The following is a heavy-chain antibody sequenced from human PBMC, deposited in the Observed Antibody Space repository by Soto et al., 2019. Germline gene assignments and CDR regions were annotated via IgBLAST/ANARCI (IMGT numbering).Heavy chain of an antibody. Sequence: PSETLSLTCTVFGGSVSIGDYLWSWIRQRPGKGLEWIGYIHDSGNTYYNPSLKSRVTISLDTSNNQFSLKVTSMTAADTAVYFCARARGGDSGDYASLFDRWGQGNLVTVSS. CDR2: IHDSGNT. CDR1: GGSVSIGDYL. D-gene: IGHD4-17*01. J-gene: IGHJ5*02. CDR3: ARARGGDSGDYASLFDR. V-gene: IGHV4-30-4*01.